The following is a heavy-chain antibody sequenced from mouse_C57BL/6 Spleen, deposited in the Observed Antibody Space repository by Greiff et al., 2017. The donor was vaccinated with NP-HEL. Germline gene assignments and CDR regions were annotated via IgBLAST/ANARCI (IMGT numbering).Heavy chain of an antibody. CDR3: ARWDYGSSYVFAY. D-gene: IGHD1-1*01. J-gene: IGHJ3*01. V-gene: IGHV7-3*01. Sequence: EVKLMESGGGLVQPGGSLSLSCAASGFTFTDYYMSWVRQPPGKALEWLGFIRNKANGYTTEYSASVKGRFTISRDNSQSILYLQMNALRAEDSATYYCARWDYGSSYVFAYWGQGTLVTVSA. CDR2: IRNKANGYTT. CDR1: GFTFTDYY.